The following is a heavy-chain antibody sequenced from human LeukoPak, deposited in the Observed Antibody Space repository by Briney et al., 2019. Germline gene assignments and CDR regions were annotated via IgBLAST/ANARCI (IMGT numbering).Heavy chain of an antibody. V-gene: IGHV3-11*04. Sequence: GSLRLSCAASGFTFSDYYMSWIRQAPGTGLEWVSYISSSGNTIYYADSVKGRFTISRDNSKNTLYLQMNSLRAEDTAVYYCAKDRDVVVPAAIFDYWGQGTLVTVSS. CDR2: ISSSGNTI. D-gene: IGHD2-2*01. CDR1: GFTFSDYY. CDR3: AKDRDVVVPAAIFDY. J-gene: IGHJ4*02.